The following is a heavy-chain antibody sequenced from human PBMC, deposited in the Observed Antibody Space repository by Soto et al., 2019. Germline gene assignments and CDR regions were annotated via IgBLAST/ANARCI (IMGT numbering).Heavy chain of an antibody. CDR2: ISSSGHTI. D-gene: IGHD5-18*01. V-gene: IGHV3-48*01. J-gene: IGHJ4*02. CDR1: GFTFSSYA. CDR3: ARVSDTAMVTVFWYFDY. Sequence: GGSLRLSCAASGFTFSSYAMNWVRQATGKGLEWISFISSSGHTIYYRDSVKGRFIISRDNGKNSLFLQLNSLRVEDTAVYYCARVSDTAMVTVFWYFDYWGQGTLVTVSS.